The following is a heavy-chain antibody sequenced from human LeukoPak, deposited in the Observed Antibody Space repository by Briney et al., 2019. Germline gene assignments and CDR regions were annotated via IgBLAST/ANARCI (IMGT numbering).Heavy chain of an antibody. V-gene: IGHV3-7*01. CDR3: VAGNGWLGDY. CDR1: GFTFSSYW. J-gene: IGHJ4*02. CDR2: IKQDGSEK. D-gene: IGHD6-19*01. Sequence: GGSLRLSCAASGFTFSSYWMSWVRKAPGKGLGWVANIKQDGSEKYYVNSVKGRFTIFRDNAKNSLYLQMNSLRAEDTAVYYCVAGNGWLGDYWGQGTLVTVSS.